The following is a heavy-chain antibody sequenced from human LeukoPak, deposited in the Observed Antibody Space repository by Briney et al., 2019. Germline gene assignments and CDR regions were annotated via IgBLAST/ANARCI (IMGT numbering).Heavy chain of an antibody. CDR3: ARTSYDSSGYYARD. V-gene: IGHV3-11*01. CDR2: ISSSGSII. Sequence: GGSLRLSCAASGFSFSDYYMSWIRQAPGKGLEWVSYISSSGSIIYYADSAKGRFTISRDNAKNSLYLQMNSLRAEDTAVYYCARTSYDSSGYYARDWGQGTLVTVSS. J-gene: IGHJ4*02. D-gene: IGHD3-22*01. CDR1: GFSFSDYY.